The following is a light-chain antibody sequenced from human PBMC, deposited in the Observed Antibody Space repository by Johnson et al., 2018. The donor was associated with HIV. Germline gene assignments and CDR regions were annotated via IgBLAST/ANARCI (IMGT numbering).Light chain of an antibody. Sequence: QSVLTQPPSVSAAPGQKVTISCSGSSSNIGNNYVSWYQQLPGTAPKLLIYENTKRPSGIPDRFSGSKSGTAATLGITALQTGDEADYYCGTWDTSLSAGGVFGTGTKVTVL. CDR2: ENT. J-gene: IGLJ1*01. CDR3: GTWDTSLSAGGV. CDR1: SSNIGNNY. V-gene: IGLV1-51*02.